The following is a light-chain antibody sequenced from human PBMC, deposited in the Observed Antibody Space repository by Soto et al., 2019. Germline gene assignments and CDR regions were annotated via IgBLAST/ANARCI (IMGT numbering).Light chain of an antibody. CDR2: SAS. J-gene: IGKJ5*01. CDR3: QQYHNWPLT. V-gene: IGKV3-15*01. Sequence: EIVLTQSPVTLSVSPGERATHSCRASQSVGSNFVWYQQKPGQGPRLLIYSASTRATGIPARFSGSGSGTEFTLTISSLQSEDFAVYYCQQYHNWPLTFGQGTRLEIK. CDR1: QSVGSN.